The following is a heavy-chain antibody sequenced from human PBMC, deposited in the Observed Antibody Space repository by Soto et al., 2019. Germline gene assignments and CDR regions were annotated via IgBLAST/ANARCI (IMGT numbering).Heavy chain of an antibody. D-gene: IGHD2-21*01. CDR2: IYDRGYT. V-gene: IGHV4-59*01. Sequence: ASETLSLTCTVSGGSIRNFYWTLLRQSPGKGLEWIGYIYDRGYTSYNPSLKSRLSMSIDTCKNQFSLNLTSMTAADTAVFYCARESIPLDAFDLWRQVLRITVSS. CDR1: GGSIRNFY. CDR3: ARESIPLDAFDL. J-gene: IGHJ3*01.